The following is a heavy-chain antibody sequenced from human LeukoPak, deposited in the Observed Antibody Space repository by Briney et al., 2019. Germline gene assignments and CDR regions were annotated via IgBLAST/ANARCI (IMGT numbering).Heavy chain of an antibody. D-gene: IGHD2-8*01. CDR1: GYTFTGYY. J-gene: IGHJ4*02. Sequence: ASVKVSCKASGYTFTGYYMHLVRQAPGQGLEWMGRINPNSGGTNYAQKFQGRVTMTRDTSINTAYMELSRLTSDYTAVYYCARDCTNGVCYYDYSGQGTLVTVSS. CDR3: ARDCTNGVCYYDY. V-gene: IGHV1-2*06. CDR2: INPNSGGT.